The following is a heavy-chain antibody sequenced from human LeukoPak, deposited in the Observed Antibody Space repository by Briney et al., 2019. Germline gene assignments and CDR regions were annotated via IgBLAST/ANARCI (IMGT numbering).Heavy chain of an antibody. CDR2: INHSGST. V-gene: IGHV4-34*01. CDR3: ARVWAGYLLNWFDP. J-gene: IGHJ5*02. CDR1: GGSSSGYY. D-gene: IGHD3/OR15-3a*01. Sequence: PSETLSLTCAVYGGSSSGYYWSWIRQPPGKGLEWIGEINHSGSTNYNPSLKSRVTISVDTSKNQFSLKLSSVTAADTAVYYCARVWAGYLLNWFDPWGQGTLVTVSS.